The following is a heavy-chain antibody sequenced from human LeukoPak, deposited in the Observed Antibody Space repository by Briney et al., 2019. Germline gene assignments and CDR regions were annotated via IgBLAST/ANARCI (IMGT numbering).Heavy chain of an antibody. J-gene: IGHJ5*02. CDR1: GGSISSTSYY. CDR3: ARDGGDTSDGGGDTNWFDP. V-gene: IGHV4-39*07. D-gene: IGHD3-16*01. CDR2: VSYSGST. Sequence: KPSETLSLTCTVSGGSISSTSYYWGWIRQPPGKGLEWLGSVSYSGSTYYNPSLKRRVPILVDGSKNQFSLKLNSLTAADTAVYYSARDGGDTSDGGGDTNWFDPWGQGTLVTDSS.